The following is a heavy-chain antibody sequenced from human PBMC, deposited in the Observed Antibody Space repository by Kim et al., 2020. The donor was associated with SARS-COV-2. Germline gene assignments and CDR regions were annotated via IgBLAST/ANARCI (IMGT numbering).Heavy chain of an antibody. CDR1: GYTFTSYG. CDR3: AGDWASDIVVVPAAIQGWFDP. CDR2: ISAYNGNT. J-gene: IGHJ5*02. D-gene: IGHD2-2*01. V-gene: IGHV1-18*01. Sequence: ASVKVSCKASGYTFTSYGISWVRQAPGQGLEWMGWISAYNGNTNYAQKLQGRVTMTTDTSTSTAYMELRSLRSDDTAVYYCAGDWASDIVVVPAAIQGWFDPWGQGTLVTVSS.